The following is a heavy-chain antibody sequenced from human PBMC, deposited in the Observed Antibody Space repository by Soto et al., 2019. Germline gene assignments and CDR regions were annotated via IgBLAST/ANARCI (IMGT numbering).Heavy chain of an antibody. CDR2: IFYSGST. CDR1: GGSISSGGYY. J-gene: IGHJ4*02. Sequence: SETLSLTCTVSGGSISSGGYYWSWIRQHPGKGLEWIGYIFYSGSTYYNPSLKSRVAISVDTSKNQFSLRLSSLIAADTAVYYCVTFQGSGPFDFWGPGILVTVSS. CDR3: VTFQGSGPFDF. V-gene: IGHV4-31*03. D-gene: IGHD2-21*01.